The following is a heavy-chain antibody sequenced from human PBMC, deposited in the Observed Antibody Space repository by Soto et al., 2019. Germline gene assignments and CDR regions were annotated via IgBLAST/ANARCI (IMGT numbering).Heavy chain of an antibody. J-gene: IGHJ6*02. CDR2: ISSSGGTT. D-gene: IGHD2-15*01. Sequence: PGGSLRLSCAASGITFSNYEMNWVRQAPGKGLEGVSYISSSGGTTYYAGSGKGRFTISRDNAKSSLYLQMNSLRAEDTAVYYCARYCSGGTCNDGNMDVWGQGTTVTVSS. CDR1: GITFSNYE. V-gene: IGHV3-48*03. CDR3: ARYCSGGTCNDGNMDV.